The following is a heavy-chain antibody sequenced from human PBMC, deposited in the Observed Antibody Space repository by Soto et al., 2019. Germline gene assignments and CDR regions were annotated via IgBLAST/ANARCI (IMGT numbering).Heavy chain of an antibody. D-gene: IGHD3-9*01. CDR2: ISWSGDDT. CDR1: GFTFSSYA. Sequence: EVQLLESGGDLVQPGGSLRLSCAASGFTFSSYAMNWVRQAPGKGLEWVSTISWSGDDTYYVDSVKGRFTISRDNSKNTRYLQMNSRRAEDSAVYYCARDPSTGSADYWGQGTLVIVSS. J-gene: IGHJ4*02. V-gene: IGHV3-23*01. CDR3: ARDPSTGSADY.